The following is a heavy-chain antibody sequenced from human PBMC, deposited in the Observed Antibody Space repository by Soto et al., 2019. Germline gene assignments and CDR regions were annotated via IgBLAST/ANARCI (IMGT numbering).Heavy chain of an antibody. Sequence: QVQLVQSGAEVKKPGSSVKVSCKASGGTFSSYTISWVRQAPGQGLEWMGRIIPILGIANYAQKFQGRVTITADKSTSTAYMELSSLRSEDTAVYYCARDYDGSGLDAFYIWGQGTMVTVSS. CDR3: ARDYDGSGLDAFYI. D-gene: IGHD3-10*01. J-gene: IGHJ3*02. CDR1: GGTFSSYT. V-gene: IGHV1-69*08. CDR2: IIPILGIA.